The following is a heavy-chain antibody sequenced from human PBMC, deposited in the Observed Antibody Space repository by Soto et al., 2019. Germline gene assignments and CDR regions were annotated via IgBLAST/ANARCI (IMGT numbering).Heavy chain of an antibody. J-gene: IGHJ4*02. D-gene: IGHD4-17*01. CDR2: IIPILGIA. V-gene: IGHV1-69*02. CDR3: AITTVTTSVKYSMIDY. Sequence: ASVKVSCKASGGTFSSYTISWVRQAPGQGLEWMGRIIPILGIANYAQKFQGRVTITADKSTSTAYMELSSLRSEDTAVYYCAITTVTTSVKYSMIDYWGQGTLVTVSS. CDR1: GGTFSSYT.